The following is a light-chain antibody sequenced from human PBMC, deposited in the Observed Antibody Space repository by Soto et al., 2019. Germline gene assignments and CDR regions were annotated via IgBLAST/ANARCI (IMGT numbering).Light chain of an antibody. V-gene: IGLV2-14*01. CDR3: FSYTSSGTYV. CDR2: EVS. J-gene: IGLJ1*01. CDR1: SSDVDNYKY. Sequence: SVLTQPASVAGSPGQSITSACTXTSSDVDNYKYVSWYQQHPGKAPKLMIYEVSNRPSGVSNRFSGSKSGNTASLTISGLQAEDETDYYCFSYTSSGTYVFGTGTKVTVL.